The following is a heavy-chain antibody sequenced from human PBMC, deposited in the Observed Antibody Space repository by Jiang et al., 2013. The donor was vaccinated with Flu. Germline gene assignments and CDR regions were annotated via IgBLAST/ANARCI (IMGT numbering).Heavy chain of an antibody. V-gene: IGHV4-39*07. J-gene: IGHJ3*01. D-gene: IGHD3-16*02. CDR1: GGSVSSSGYY. CDR3: ARPGDXFIWGSYRLSAAFDS. CDR2: ISYSGNT. Sequence: VLLKPSETLSLICTVSGGSVSSSGYYWAWIRQPPGKGLEWIGSISYSGNTYYNPSLKSRVTISVDTSKNQFSLKLNSVTAADTAVYYCARPGDXFIWGSYRLSAAFDSGAKDNGHRLF.